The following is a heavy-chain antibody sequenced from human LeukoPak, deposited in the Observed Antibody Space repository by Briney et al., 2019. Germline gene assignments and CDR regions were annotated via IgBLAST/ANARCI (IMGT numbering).Heavy chain of an antibody. V-gene: IGHV3-53*01. CDR3: ARTRFGELFGAFDI. CDR1: GFTVSSNY. J-gene: IGHJ3*02. CDR2: IYSGGST. D-gene: IGHD3-10*01. Sequence: GGSLRLSCAASGFTVSSNYVSWVRQAPGKGLEWVSVIYSGGSTYYADSVKGRFTISRDNSKNKLYLQMNSLRAEDTAVYYCARTRFGELFGAFDIWGQGTMVTVSS.